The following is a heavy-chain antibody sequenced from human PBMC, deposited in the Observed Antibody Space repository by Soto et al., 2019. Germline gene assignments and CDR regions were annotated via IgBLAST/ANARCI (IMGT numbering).Heavy chain of an antibody. CDR1: GFTFSNAW. J-gene: IGHJ2*01. CDR3: TTELSRGMRDWYFDL. CDR2: IKSKTDGGTT. V-gene: IGHV3-15*07. Sequence: EVQLVESGGGLVKPGGSLRLSCAASGFTFSNAWMNWVRQAPGKGLEWVGRIKSKTDGGTTDYAAPVKGRFTISRDDSKNTLYLHMTSLKIEDTAVYYCTTELSRGMRDWYFDLWGRGTMVTVSS. D-gene: IGHD3-10*01.